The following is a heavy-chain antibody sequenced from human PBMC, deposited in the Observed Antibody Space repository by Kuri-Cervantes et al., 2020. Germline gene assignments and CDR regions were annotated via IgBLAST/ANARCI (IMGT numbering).Heavy chain of an antibody. CDR3: AKGTDYDFWSGYFSDKQWLDN. Sequence: GESLKISCAASGFTFSSYGVHWVRQAPGKGLEWVAVISYDGSNKYYADSVKGRFTISRDNSKNTLYLQMNSLRAEDTAVYYCAKGTDYDFWSGYFSDKQWLDNWGQGTLVTVSS. J-gene: IGHJ4*02. CDR2: ISYDGSNK. D-gene: IGHD3-3*01. V-gene: IGHV3-30*18. CDR1: GFTFSSYG.